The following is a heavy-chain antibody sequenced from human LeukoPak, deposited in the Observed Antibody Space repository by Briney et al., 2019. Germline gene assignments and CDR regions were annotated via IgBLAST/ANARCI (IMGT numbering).Heavy chain of an antibody. CDR1: GGSFSGYY. V-gene: IGHV4-34*01. Sequence: SETLSLTCAVYGGSFSGYYWSWIRPPPGKGLEWIGEINHSGSTNYNPSLKSRVTISVDTSKNQFSLKLSSVTVADTAVYYCARVIAATTEADYWGQGTLVTVSS. D-gene: IGHD6-13*01. CDR3: ARVIAATTEADY. CDR2: INHSGST. J-gene: IGHJ4*02.